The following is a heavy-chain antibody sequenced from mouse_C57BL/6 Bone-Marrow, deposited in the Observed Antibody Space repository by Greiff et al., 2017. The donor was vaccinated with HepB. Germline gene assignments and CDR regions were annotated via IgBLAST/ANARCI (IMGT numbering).Heavy chain of an antibody. CDR3: ARSYYSTLYAMYY. V-gene: IGHV1-55*01. D-gene: IGHD2-5*01. J-gene: IGHJ4*01. CDR2: IYPGSGST. Sequence: QVQLQQPGAELVKPGASVKMSCKASGYTFTSYWITWVKQRPGQGLEWIGDIYPGSGSTNYNEKFKSKATLTVDTSSSTAYLQLSSLTSEDSAVSYCARSYYSTLYAMYYWGQGTSVTVSS. CDR1: GYTFTSYW.